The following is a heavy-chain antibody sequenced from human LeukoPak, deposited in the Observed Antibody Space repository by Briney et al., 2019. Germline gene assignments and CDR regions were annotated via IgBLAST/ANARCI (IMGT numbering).Heavy chain of an antibody. CDR3: ARGHDRSGYAFDI. Sequence: SETLSLTCTVSGGSISSYYWSWIRQPPGKGLEWIGYIYYSGSTYYNPSLKSRVTISVDTSKNQFSLKLSSVTAADTAVYYCARGHDRSGYAFDIWGQGTMVTVSS. D-gene: IGHD3-22*01. V-gene: IGHV4-59*12. CDR2: IYYSGST. J-gene: IGHJ3*02. CDR1: GGSISSYY.